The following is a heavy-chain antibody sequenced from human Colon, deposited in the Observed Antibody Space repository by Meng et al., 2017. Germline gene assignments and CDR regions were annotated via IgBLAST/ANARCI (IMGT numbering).Heavy chain of an antibody. CDR1: GASNRTSTCH. D-gene: IGHD2-15*01. CDR2: IYYNGVA. Sequence: SAPAPVTPSEPLALTCNVSGASNRTSTCHWGFNRQPPGKGLEWIGNIYYNGVAYSKPSLKSRVAISVDTSKNQFSLSLSSVTAADTAVYYCVRNDHCTSGTCYPHFDYWGQGTLVTVSS. V-gene: IGHV4-39*07. J-gene: IGHJ4*02. CDR3: VRNDHCTSGTCYPHFDY.